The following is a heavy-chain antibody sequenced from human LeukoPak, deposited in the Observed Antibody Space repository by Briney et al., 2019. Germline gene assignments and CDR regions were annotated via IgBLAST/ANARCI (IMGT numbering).Heavy chain of an antibody. V-gene: IGHV1-2*02. Sequence: ASVKVSCKASGYTFTDYYMHWVRQAPGQGLEWMGWINPNTGGTNFAQKFQGRVAMTRDTSISTAYLELGSLRSDDTAVYFCARARWQLVPYFDSWGQGTLVTVSS. CDR1: GYTFTDYY. J-gene: IGHJ4*02. D-gene: IGHD6-6*01. CDR2: INPNTGGT. CDR3: ARARWQLVPYFDS.